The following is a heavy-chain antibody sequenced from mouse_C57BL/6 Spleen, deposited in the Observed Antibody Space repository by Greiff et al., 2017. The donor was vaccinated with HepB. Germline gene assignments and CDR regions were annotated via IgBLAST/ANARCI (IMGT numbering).Heavy chain of an antibody. D-gene: IGHD2-3*01. V-gene: IGHV3-1*01. CDR2: ISYSGST. Sequence: EVKLQESGPGMVKPSQSLSLTCTVTGYSITSGYDWHWIRHFPGNKLEWMGYISYSGSTNYNPSLKSRISITHDTSKNHFFLKLNSVTTEDTATYYCARAYDGYGAMDYWGQGTSVTVSS. J-gene: IGHJ4*01. CDR3: ARAYDGYGAMDY. CDR1: GYSITSGYD.